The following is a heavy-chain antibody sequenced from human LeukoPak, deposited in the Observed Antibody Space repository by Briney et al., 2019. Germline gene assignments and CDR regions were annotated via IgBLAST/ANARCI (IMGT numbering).Heavy chain of an antibody. D-gene: IGHD2-2*01. CDR3: ARDSPVSTRPFDI. CDR1: GYTFTDYY. V-gene: IGHV1-46*01. CDR2: INPSGGRT. Sequence: ASVTVSCKASGYTFTDYYIHWVRQAPGQGLEWMGLINPSGGRTSYAQKFQGRVTMTRDTSTSTVYMDLSSLRSEDTALYYCARDSPVSTRPFDIWGQGTMVTVSS. J-gene: IGHJ3*02.